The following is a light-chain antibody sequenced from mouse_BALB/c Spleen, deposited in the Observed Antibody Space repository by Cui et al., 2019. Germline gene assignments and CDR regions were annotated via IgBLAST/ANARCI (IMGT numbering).Light chain of an antibody. J-gene: IGKJ5*01. V-gene: IGKV12-41*01. Sequence: DIQMTQSPASLSASVGETVTITCRASGKIHNYLAWYQQKQGKYPQLLVYNAKTLADGVPSRFSGSGSGTQYSLKINSLQPEDFGNYYCQHFWSTPTFGAGTNLELK. CDR3: QHFWSTPT. CDR2: NAK. CDR1: GKIHNY.